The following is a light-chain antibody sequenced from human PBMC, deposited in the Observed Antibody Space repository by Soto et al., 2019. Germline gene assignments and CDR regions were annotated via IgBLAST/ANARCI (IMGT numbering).Light chain of an antibody. CDR3: QQYNNWTPIT. CDR2: GAS. Sequence: EIVMTQSPATLSVSPGERATLSCRASQRVSSNLAWYQQKPGQARRLLIYGASTRATGIPARFSGSGSGTDFPLTIRSLQSEDFAVYYCQQYNNWTPITVGPGPPLES. CDR1: QRVSSN. J-gene: IGKJ5*01. V-gene: IGKV3-15*01.